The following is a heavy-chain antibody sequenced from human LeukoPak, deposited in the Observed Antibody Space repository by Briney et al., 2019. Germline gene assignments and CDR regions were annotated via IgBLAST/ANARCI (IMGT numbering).Heavy chain of an antibody. CDR3: ARASGSYYGFDY. CDR2: INPNSGGT. D-gene: IGHD1-26*01. Sequence: ASVKVSCKASGYTFTGYYMHWVRQAPGQGLEWMGWINPNSGGTNYAQKFQGRVTMTRNTSISTAYMELSRLRPDDTAVYYCARASGSYYGFDYWGQGTLVTVSS. V-gene: IGHV1-2*02. CDR1: GYTFTGYY. J-gene: IGHJ4*02.